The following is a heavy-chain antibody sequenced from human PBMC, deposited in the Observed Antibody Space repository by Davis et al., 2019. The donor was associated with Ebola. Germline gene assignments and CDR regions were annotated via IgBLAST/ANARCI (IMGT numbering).Heavy chain of an antibody. J-gene: IGHJ4*02. CDR2: IYPGDSDT. CDR1: GYSFTSYW. V-gene: IGHV5-51*01. D-gene: IGHD3-3*01. Sequence: GESLKISCKGSGYSFTSYWISWVRQMPGKGLEWMGFIYPGDSDTRYRPSFQGQVTISADKSISTAYLHWSSLKASDTAIYYCARHVRDSDLRLLDYWGQGTLVTVSS. CDR3: ARHVRDSDLRLLDY.